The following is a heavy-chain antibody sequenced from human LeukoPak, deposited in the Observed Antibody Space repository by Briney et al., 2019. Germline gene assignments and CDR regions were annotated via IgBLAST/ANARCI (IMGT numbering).Heavy chain of an antibody. J-gene: IGHJ4*02. V-gene: IGHV1-46*01. Sequence: ASVKVSCKASGYTFTSYYMHWVRQAPGQGLEWMGIINPSGGSTSYAQKLQGRVTMTTDTSTSTAYMELRSLRSDDTAVYYCARDFGRDGYNYVLWGQGTLVTVSS. D-gene: IGHD5-24*01. CDR2: INPSGGST. CDR1: GYTFTSYY. CDR3: ARDFGRDGYNYVL.